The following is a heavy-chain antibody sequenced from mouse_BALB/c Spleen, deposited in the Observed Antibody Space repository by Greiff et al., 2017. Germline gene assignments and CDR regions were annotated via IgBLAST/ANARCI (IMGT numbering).Heavy chain of an antibody. D-gene: IGHD2-4*01. CDR2: ISYDGSN. CDR3: ARGSMITTNYYFDY. J-gene: IGHJ2*01. Sequence: EVQRVESGPGLVKPSQSLSLTCSVTGYSITSGYYWNWIRQFPGNKLEWMGYISYDGSNNYNPSLKNRISITRDTSKNQFFLKLNSVTTEDTATYYCARGSMITTNYYFDYWGQGTTLTVSS. V-gene: IGHV3-6*02. CDR1: GYSITSGYY.